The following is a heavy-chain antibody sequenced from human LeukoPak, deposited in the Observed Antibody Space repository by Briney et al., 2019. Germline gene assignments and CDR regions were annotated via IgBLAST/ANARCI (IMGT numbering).Heavy chain of an antibody. Sequence: ASVKVSCKASGYTFTGYYMHWVRQAPGQGLEWMGWINPNSGGTNYAQKFQGRVTMTRDTSISTAYMELSRLRSDDTAVYYCARGLYYGSGSYYYFDYWGQGTLVTVSS. CDR2: INPNSGGT. V-gene: IGHV1-2*02. CDR1: GYTFTGYY. D-gene: IGHD3-10*01. CDR3: ARGLYYGSGSYYYFDY. J-gene: IGHJ4*02.